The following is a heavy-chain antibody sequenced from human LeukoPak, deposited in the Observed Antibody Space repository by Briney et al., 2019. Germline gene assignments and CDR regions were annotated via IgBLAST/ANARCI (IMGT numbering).Heavy chain of an antibody. CDR3: ASRSAAAGTIRFDP. V-gene: IGHV4-39*07. Sequence: PSETLSLTCTVSGGSISSSSYYWGWVRQPPGKGLEWIGSIYYSGSTYYNPSVKSRVTISVDTSKNQFSLKLTSVTAADTAEYYCASRSAAAGTIRFDPWGQGTVVTVSS. CDR2: IYYSGST. CDR1: GGSISSSSYY. J-gene: IGHJ5*02. D-gene: IGHD6-13*01.